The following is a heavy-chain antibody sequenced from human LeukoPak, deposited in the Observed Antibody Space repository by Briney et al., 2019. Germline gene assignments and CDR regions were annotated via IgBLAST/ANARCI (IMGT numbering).Heavy chain of an antibody. CDR1: GFTFSSYG. CDR2: ISYDGSNK. V-gene: IGHV3-30*18. D-gene: IGHD3-22*01. J-gene: IGHJ4*02. Sequence: GRSLRLSYAASGFTFSSYGMHWVRQAPGKGLEWVAVISYDGSNKYYADSVKGRFTISRDNSKNTLYLQMNSLRAEDTAVYYCAKDSYYYDSSGYYYLDYWGQGTLVTVSS. CDR3: AKDSYYYDSSGYYYLDY.